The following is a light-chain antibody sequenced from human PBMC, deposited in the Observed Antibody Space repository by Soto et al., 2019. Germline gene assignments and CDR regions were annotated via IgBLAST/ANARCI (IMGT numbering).Light chain of an antibody. Sequence: EIVLTQSPGTLSLSPGERATLSCRASQSVSSSYLAWYQQKPGQAPRLLIDGASSRATGMPERFSGSGSGTDFTLTISRLEPEDFAVYYCQEYGSSPQTFGAGTKVEIK. CDR3: QEYGSSPQT. J-gene: IGKJ1*01. CDR1: QSVSSSY. CDR2: GAS. V-gene: IGKV3-20*01.